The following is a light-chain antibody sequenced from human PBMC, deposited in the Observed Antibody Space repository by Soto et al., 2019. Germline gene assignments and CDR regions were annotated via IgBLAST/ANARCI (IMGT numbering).Light chain of an antibody. CDR1: QSISNW. CDR2: KAS. Sequence: DIQMTQSPSTLSASVGDRVTITCRASQSISNWLAWYQQKPGKAPKLLIYKASTLESGVPSRFRGSGSGTEFTLTISSLQPDDFATYFCQQCLSYWTFGQGTKVEIK. CDR3: QQCLSYWT. V-gene: IGKV1-5*03. J-gene: IGKJ1*01.